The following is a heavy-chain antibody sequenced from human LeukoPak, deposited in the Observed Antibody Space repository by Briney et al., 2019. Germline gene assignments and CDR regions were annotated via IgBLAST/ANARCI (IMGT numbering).Heavy chain of an antibody. Sequence: GGSLRLSCAASGFTFSSYSMNWVRQAPGKGLEWVANIKQDGSEKYYVDSVKGRFTISRDNAKNSLYLQMNSLRAEDTAVYYCARDPDASDYWGQGTLVTVSS. CDR3: ARDPDASDY. J-gene: IGHJ4*02. CDR1: GFTFSSYS. CDR2: IKQDGSEK. V-gene: IGHV3-7*01.